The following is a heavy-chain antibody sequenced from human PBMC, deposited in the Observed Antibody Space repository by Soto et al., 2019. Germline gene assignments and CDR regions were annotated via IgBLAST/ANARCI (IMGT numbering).Heavy chain of an antibody. CDR3: ARDCTNGVCLYYHYVMDV. D-gene: IGHD2-8*01. CDR2: ISAYNGNT. V-gene: IGHV1-18*01. CDR1: GYTFTSYG. J-gene: IGHJ6*02. Sequence: ASVKVSCKASGYTFTSYGISWVRQAPGQGLEWMGWISAYNGNTNYAQKLQGRVTMTTDTSTSTAYMELRSLRSDDTAVYYCARDCTNGVCLYYHYVMDVWGQGTTVIVSS.